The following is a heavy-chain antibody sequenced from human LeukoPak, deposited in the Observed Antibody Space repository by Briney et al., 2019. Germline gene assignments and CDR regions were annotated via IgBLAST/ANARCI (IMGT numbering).Heavy chain of an antibody. Sequence: PGGSLRLSCAASGFTFSSYDMHWVRLATGKGLEWVSAIGTAGDTYYPGSVKGRFTISRENAKNSLYLQMNSLRAEDTAVYYCARENDSGWSGPFDYWGQGALVTVSS. CDR2: IGTAGDT. CDR3: ARENDSGWSGPFDY. CDR1: GFTFSSYD. V-gene: IGHV3-13*01. J-gene: IGHJ4*02. D-gene: IGHD6-19*01.